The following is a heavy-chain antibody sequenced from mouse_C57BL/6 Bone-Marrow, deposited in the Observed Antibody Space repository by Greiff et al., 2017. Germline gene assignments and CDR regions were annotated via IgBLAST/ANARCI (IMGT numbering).Heavy chain of an antibody. D-gene: IGHD2-4*01. CDR2: ISSGGSYT. J-gene: IGHJ2*01. CDR3: ARQYDYDRYYFDY. CDR1: GFTFSSYG. Sequence: EVMLVESGGDLVKPGGSLKLSCAASGFTFSSYGMSWVRQTPDKRLEWVATISSGGSYTYYPDSVKGRFTISRDNAKNTLYLQMSSLKSEDTAMYYCARQYDYDRYYFDYWGQGTTLTVSS. V-gene: IGHV5-6*02.